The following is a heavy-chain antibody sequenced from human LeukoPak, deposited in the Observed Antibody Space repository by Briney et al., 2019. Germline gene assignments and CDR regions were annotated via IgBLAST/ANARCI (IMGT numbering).Heavy chain of an antibody. CDR1: RFTFSTYE. CDR3: ARDLSGSYVNY. D-gene: IGHD1-26*01. V-gene: IGHV3-48*03. CDR2: ISSSGTTI. J-gene: IGHJ4*02. Sequence: GGALRLSCAAPRFTFSTYEMNWVRQAPGKGLEWVSYISSSGTTIYYADSVKGRFTISRDNAKKSLYLQMNSLRAEDTAVYYCARDLSGSYVNYWGQGTLVTVSS.